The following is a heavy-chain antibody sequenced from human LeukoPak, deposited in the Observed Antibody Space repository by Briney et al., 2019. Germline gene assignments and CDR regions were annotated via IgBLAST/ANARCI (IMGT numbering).Heavy chain of an antibody. CDR3: ARYLPNYYDSSGYYSLGFDY. J-gene: IGHJ4*02. CDR1: GGSISGYY. Sequence: SETLSLTCTVSGGSISGYYWSWIRQPAGKGLEWIGRIYTSGSTNYNPSLKSRVTMSVDTSKNQFSLKLSSVTAADTAVYYCARYLPNYYDSSGYYSLGFDYWGQGTLVTVSS. CDR2: IYTSGST. V-gene: IGHV4-4*07. D-gene: IGHD3-22*01.